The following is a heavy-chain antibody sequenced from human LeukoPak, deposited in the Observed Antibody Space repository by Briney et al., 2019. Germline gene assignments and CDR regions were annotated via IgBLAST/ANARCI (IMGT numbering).Heavy chain of an antibody. CDR2: ISSSSDYI. D-gene: IGHD6-13*01. J-gene: IGHJ3*02. CDR3: ASQLGDASDI. V-gene: IGHV3-21*01. Sequence: PGGSLRLSCAASGFTFSSYNMNWVRQAPGKGLEWVSSISSSSDYIYYADSVKGRFTISRDNAKNSLYLQMKSLRAEDTAVYYCASQLGDASDIWGQGTMVTVSS. CDR1: GFTFSSYN.